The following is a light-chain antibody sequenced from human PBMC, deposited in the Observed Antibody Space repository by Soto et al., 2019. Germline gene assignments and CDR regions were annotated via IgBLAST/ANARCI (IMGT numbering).Light chain of an antibody. CDR2: GAS. Sequence: EIVVTQSPGTLSLSPGERATLSCRASQSVSSSYLAWYQQKPGQAPRLLMYGASSRATGIPDRFSGSGSGTDFNLTIRRLEPEDFAVYYCQQYGSSPLYTFGQWTKLEIK. J-gene: IGKJ2*01. CDR1: QSVSSSY. V-gene: IGKV3-20*01. CDR3: QQYGSSPLYT.